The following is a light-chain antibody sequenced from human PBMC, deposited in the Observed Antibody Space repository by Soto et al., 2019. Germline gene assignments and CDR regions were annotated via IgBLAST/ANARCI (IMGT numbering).Light chain of an antibody. CDR2: GAS. CDR1: QSVDTTF. V-gene: IGKV3-20*01. CDR3: QQYMSSVT. Sequence: EIVLTQSPGSLSLSPGQRATLSCRASQSVDTTFFAWYQKKPGQAPGLLIYGASRRATGIPDRFSGSGSGTDFTLIISRLEPEDFAVYYCQQYMSSVTFVQGTKVEIK. J-gene: IGKJ1*01.